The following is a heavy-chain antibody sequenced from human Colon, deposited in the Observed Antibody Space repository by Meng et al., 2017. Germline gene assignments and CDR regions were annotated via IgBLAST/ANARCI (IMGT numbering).Heavy chain of an antibody. D-gene: IGHD2-15*01. V-gene: IGHV3-48*04. CDR2: ISSGGTII. Sequence: GESLKISCTASGFTFSSHMMNWVRQAPGKGLEWISYISSGGTIIFYADSVKGRFTISRDNAKNSLYLQMNSLRAEDTGMYYCATASWPGGGAAPAVWGQGTLVTVSS. J-gene: IGHJ4*02. CDR1: GFTFSSHM. CDR3: ATASWPGGGAAPAV.